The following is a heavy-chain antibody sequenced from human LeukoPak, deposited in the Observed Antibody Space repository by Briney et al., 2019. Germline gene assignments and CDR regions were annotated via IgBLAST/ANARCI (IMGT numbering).Heavy chain of an antibody. CDR3: ARSIRGYSSGWYYFDP. V-gene: IGHV4-39*01. CDR1: GDSISRSTHF. Sequence: SETLSLTCTVSGDSISRSTHFWGWIRQPPGKGLEWIGSIYYSGTTYNNPSLKSRVTISVDTSKNQFSLKLSSVTAADTAVYYCARSIRGYSSGWYYFDPWGQGTLVTVSS. J-gene: IGHJ5*02. CDR2: IYYSGTT. D-gene: IGHD6-19*01.